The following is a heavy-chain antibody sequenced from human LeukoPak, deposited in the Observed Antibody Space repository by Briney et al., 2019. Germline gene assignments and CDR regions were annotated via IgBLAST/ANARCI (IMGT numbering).Heavy chain of an antibody. Sequence: PSETLSLTCTVSGGSISSSSYYWSWIRQPPGKGLEWIGYIYYSGSTNYNPSLKSRVTISVDTSKNQFSLKLSSVTAADTAVYYCARHTCSGGSCRGDDEAFDIWGQGTMATVSS. CDR1: GGSISSSSYY. CDR3: ARHTCSGGSCRGDDEAFDI. D-gene: IGHD2-15*01. V-gene: IGHV4-61*05. CDR2: IYYSGST. J-gene: IGHJ3*02.